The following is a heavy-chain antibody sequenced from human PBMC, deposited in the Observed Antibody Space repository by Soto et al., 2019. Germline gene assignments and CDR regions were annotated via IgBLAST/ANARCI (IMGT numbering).Heavy chain of an antibody. V-gene: IGHV3-74*01. CDR2: INSDGSST. CDR1: GFTFSSYW. D-gene: IGHD5-18*01. J-gene: IGHJ5*02. Sequence: GGSLRLSCAASGFTFSSYWMHWVRQAPGKGLVWVSRINSDGSSTSYADSVKGRFTISRDNAKNTLYLQINSLRAEDTAVYYCATNTAMVSLNNWFDPWGQGT. CDR3: ATNTAMVSLNNWFDP.